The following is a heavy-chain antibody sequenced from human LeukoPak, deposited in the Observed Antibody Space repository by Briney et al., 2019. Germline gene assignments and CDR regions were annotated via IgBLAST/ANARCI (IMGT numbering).Heavy chain of an antibody. CDR3: AKCGNSGCHLIDY. CDR1: GFTFSTNA. CDR2: ISGRTGST. J-gene: IGHJ4*02. V-gene: IGHV3-23*01. Sequence: GGSLRLSCAASGFTFSTNAMSWVRQAPGRGLEWVSAISGRTGSTYYSDSVKGRFTISRDNSKSTLYLQMDSLRAEDTAVYYCAKCGNSGCHLIDYWGQGTLVTVSS. D-gene: IGHD5-12*01.